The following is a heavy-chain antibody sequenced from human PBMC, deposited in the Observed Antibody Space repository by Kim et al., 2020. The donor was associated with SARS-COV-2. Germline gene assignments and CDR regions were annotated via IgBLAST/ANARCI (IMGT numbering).Heavy chain of an antibody. D-gene: IGHD3-22*01. Sequence: GGSLRLSCAASGFTFSSYEMNWVRQAPGKGLEWVSYISSSGSTIYYADSVKGRFTISRDNAKNSLYLQMNSLRAEDTAVYYCARTPRVYDNPSGWGQGTLVTVSS. CDR3: ARTPRVYDNPSG. J-gene: IGHJ4*02. CDR2: ISSSGSTI. V-gene: IGHV3-48*03. CDR1: GFTFSSYE.